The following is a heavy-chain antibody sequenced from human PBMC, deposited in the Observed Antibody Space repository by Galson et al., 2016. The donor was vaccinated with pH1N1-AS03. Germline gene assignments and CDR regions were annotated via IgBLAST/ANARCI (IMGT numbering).Heavy chain of an antibody. Sequence: QSGAEVKKPGASVKVSCKASGYTFTNYAISWVRQAPGQGLEWMGWSSAYNFNTNYAQNFKGRVTMTTDTSTSTAYMELRSLNSDDTAVYYCSRDELGVGIVPAGTKTIEYWGQGTLVIVSS. CDR3: SRDELGVGIVPAGTKTIEY. J-gene: IGHJ1*01. V-gene: IGHV1-18*01. CDR1: GYTFTNYA. D-gene: IGHD6-13*01. CDR2: SSAYNFNT.